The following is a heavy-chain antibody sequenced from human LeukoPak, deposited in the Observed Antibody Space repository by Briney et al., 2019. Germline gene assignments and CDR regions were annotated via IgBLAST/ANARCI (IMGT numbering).Heavy chain of an antibody. J-gene: IGHJ5*02. D-gene: IGHD6-19*01. Sequence: AGGSLRLSCAASGFTFSSYGMHWVRQAPGKGLEWVAFIRYDGSNKYYADSVKGRFTISRDNAKNSLYLQMNSLRAEDTAVYYCAKDRGSGWLNWFDPWGQGTLVTVSS. CDR3: AKDRGSGWLNWFDP. V-gene: IGHV3-30*02. CDR2: IRYDGSNK. CDR1: GFTFSSYG.